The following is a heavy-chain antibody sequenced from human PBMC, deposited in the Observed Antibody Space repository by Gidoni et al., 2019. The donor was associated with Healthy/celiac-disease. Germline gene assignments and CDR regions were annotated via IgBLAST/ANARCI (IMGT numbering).Heavy chain of an antibody. CDR3: AKASASYGDAPYWYFDL. J-gene: IGHJ2*01. CDR2: IRGSGGST. D-gene: IGHD4-17*01. V-gene: IGHV3-23*01. Sequence: EVQLFESGGGLVHPGGSLRLSCAASGFTFGSSAMSWVRQAPGQGLEWVSAIRGSGGSTYYADSVKGRFTISRDNSKNTLYLQMNSLRAEDTAVYYCAKASASYGDAPYWYFDLWGRGTLVTVSS. CDR1: GFTFGSSA.